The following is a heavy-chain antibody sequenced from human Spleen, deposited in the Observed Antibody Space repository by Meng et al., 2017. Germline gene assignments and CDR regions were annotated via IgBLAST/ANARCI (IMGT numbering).Heavy chain of an antibody. CDR1: GFSLSKSGVG. CDR3: GHIGYYDFGGYYHFDS. V-gene: IGHV2-5*01. J-gene: IGHJ4*02. Sequence: SGPTLVKPTETLTLTCTFSGFSLSKSGVGVGWIRQPPGKALECLGLDYWNDDKRISPSLKTRLTITKDTSKNQVLLTMTNVDPVDTDTYYCGHIGYYDFGGYYHFDSWGQGTLVTVSS. D-gene: IGHD3-22*01. CDR2: DYWNDDK.